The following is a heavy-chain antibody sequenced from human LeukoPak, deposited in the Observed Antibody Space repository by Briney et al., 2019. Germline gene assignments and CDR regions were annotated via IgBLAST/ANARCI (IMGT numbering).Heavy chain of an antibody. V-gene: IGHV1-2*02. CDR3: AREDCSSTSCDTVFDY. D-gene: IGHD2-2*02. CDR2: INPNSGGT. J-gene: IGHJ4*02. CDR1: GYTCTGYY. Sequence: GASVKVSCKASGYTCTGYYMHWVRQAPGQGLEWMGWINPNSGGTNYAQKFQGRVTMTRDTSISTAYMELSRLRSDDTAVYYCAREDCSSTSCDTVFDYWGQGTLVTVSS.